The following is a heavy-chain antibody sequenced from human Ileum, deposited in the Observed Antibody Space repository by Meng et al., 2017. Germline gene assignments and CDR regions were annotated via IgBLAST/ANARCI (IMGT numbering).Heavy chain of an antibody. Sequence: QVPLVQSGAEAKKPGASLKASCKASGYTFTDYFVHWVRQAPGQGLEWMGRINPKSGATAYAQKFQGRVTVTSDTSISTAYLDLISLTSDDTALYYCVRSNIFGWNPRNHWGQGTLVTVSS. CDR3: VRSNIFGWNPRNH. CDR2: INPKSGAT. D-gene: IGHD3-3*02. J-gene: IGHJ5*02. CDR1: GYTFTDYF. V-gene: IGHV1-2*06.